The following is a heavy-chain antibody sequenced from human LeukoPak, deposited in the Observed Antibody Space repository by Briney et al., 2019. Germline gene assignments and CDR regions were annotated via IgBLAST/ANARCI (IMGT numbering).Heavy chain of an antibody. V-gene: IGHV1-69*04. CDR1: GGTFSSNA. D-gene: IGHD4-17*01. CDR2: IIPVFGVA. J-gene: IGHJ4*02. CDR3: TRDRFDYGEHTHSDY. Sequence: SVKVSCKVSGGTFSSNAISWVRQAPGQGLEWMGRIIPVFGVANYAEKFQGRVTITADKSTSTAYMELSSLRPEDTAMYYCTRDRFDYGEHTHSDYWGQGTLVTVSS.